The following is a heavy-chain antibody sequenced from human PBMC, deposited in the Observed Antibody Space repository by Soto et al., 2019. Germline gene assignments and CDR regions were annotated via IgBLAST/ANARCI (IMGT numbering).Heavy chain of an antibody. CDR3: ARDGHCSGTSCYYGVYYYYGMDV. Sequence: GGSLRLSCAASGFTFSSYSMNWVRQAPGKGLEWVSSISSSSSYIYYADSVKGRFTISRDNAKNSLYLQMNSLRAEDTAVYYCARDGHCSGTSCYYGVYYYYGMDVWGQGTTVTVSS. CDR2: ISSSSSYI. CDR1: GFTFSSYS. J-gene: IGHJ6*02. V-gene: IGHV3-21*01. D-gene: IGHD2-2*01.